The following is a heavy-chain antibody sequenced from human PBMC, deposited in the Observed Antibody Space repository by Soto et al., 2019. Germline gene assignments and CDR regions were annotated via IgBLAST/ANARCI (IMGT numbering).Heavy chain of an antibody. J-gene: IGHJ4*02. CDR2: IYYGGST. D-gene: IGHD2-15*01. Sequence: QVQLQESGPGLVKPSETLSRTCTVSGCSISSYYWSWIRQRPGKGLEWIGYIYYGGSTNDNPTLKSRATITIDTSKNQFSLKLSSVTAADTAVYYCAGTKGTYCSGGSCYFDYWGQGTLVTVSS. CDR1: GCSISSYY. V-gene: IGHV4-59*08. CDR3: AGTKGTYCSGGSCYFDY.